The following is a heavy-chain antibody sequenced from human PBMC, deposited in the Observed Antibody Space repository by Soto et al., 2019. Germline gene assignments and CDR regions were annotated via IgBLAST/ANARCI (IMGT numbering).Heavy chain of an antibody. CDR2: IYTSGST. J-gene: IGHJ5*02. Sequence: SLTCTVSGGSISSYYWSWIRQPAGKGLEWIGRIYTSGSTNYNPSLKIRVTMSVDTSKNQFSLKLSSVTAADTAVYYCAATNRVYNWFDPWGQGTLVTVAS. CDR3: AATNRVYNWFDP. D-gene: IGHD6-13*01. V-gene: IGHV4-4*07. CDR1: GGSISSYY.